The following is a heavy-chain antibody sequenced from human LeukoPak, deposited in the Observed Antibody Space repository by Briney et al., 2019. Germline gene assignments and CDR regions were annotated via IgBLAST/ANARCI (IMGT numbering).Heavy chain of an antibody. J-gene: IGHJ2*01. V-gene: IGHV4-61*02. Sequence: SQTLSLTCTASGGSISSGSYYWSWIRQPAGKGLEWIGRIYTSGSTNYNPSLKSRVTISVDTSKNQFSLKLSSVTAADTAVYYCAREWDIPYWYFDLWGRGTLVTVSS. CDR2: IYTSGST. CDR3: AREWDIPYWYFDL. D-gene: IGHD5-12*01. CDR1: GGSISSGSYY.